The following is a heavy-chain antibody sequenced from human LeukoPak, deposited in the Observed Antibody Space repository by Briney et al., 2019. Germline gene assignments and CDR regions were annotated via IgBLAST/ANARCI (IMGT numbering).Heavy chain of an antibody. Sequence: SETLSLTCSVSGASMRSVPHYWSWIRQHPGEGLEWIGYIYYNGNTYYNPSLTSRVTISLDTSQSQFSLRLTSVTTADTAVYYCARARFFDPEYYFDYWGQGTLVTVSS. D-gene: IGHD3-9*01. CDR3: ARARFFDPEYYFDY. V-gene: IGHV4-31*03. CDR1: GASMRSVPHY. J-gene: IGHJ4*02. CDR2: IYYNGNT.